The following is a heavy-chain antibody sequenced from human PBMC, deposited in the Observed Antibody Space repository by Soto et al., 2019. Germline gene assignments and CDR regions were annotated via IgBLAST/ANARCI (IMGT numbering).Heavy chain of an antibody. CDR1: GFSVSSNY. CDR3: ARDRSDILTGHIDY. CDR2: IYSDGTT. V-gene: IGHV3-66*01. D-gene: IGHD3-9*01. Sequence: PGGSLRLSCAASGFSVSSNYMTWVRQAPGKGLEWVSVIYSDGTTYYTESVKGYFTISRDNSKNAVYLQMNNLRAEDTAVYYCARDRSDILTGHIDYWGQGTLVTVSS. J-gene: IGHJ4*02.